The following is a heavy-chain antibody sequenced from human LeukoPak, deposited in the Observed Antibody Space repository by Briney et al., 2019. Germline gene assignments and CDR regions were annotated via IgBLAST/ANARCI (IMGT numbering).Heavy chain of an antibody. Sequence: GGSLRLSCAASGFLFSSYTMNWVRQAPGKGLEWVSSISSSTTYIYYADSVRGRFTISRDNDKNSLHLQMNSLRDEDTAVYYCARGPPSTKLNWFDPWGQGTLVTVSS. D-gene: IGHD2-2*01. CDR3: ARGPPSTKLNWFDP. CDR1: GFLFSSYT. CDR2: ISSSTTYI. J-gene: IGHJ5*02. V-gene: IGHV3-21*01.